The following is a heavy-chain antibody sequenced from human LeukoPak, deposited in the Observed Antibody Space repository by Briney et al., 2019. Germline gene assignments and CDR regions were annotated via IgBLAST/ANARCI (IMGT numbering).Heavy chain of an antibody. J-gene: IGHJ1*01. CDR3: AKGGYYDSSGYPLRYFQH. CDR2: ISGSGGST. Sequence: GGSLRLSCAASGFTFSSYAMSWVRQAPGKGLEWVSAISGSGGSTYYADSVKGRFTISRDNSKNTLYLQMNSLRAEGTAVYYCAKGGYYDSSGYPLRYFQHWGQGTLVTVSS. V-gene: IGHV3-23*01. D-gene: IGHD3-22*01. CDR1: GFTFSSYA.